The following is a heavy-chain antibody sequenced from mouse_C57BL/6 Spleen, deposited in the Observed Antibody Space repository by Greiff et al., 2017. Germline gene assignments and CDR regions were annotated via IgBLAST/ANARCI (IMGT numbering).Heavy chain of an antibody. J-gene: IGHJ3*01. V-gene: IGHV1-64*01. CDR1: GYTFTSYW. Sequence: QVQLQQPGAELVKPGASVKLSCKASGYTFTSYWMHWVKQRPGQGLEWIGMIHPNSGSTNYNEKFKSKATLTVDKSSSTAYMQLSSLTSEDSAVSDGARSNYCNFFWFAYWGQGTLVTVSA. CDR2: IHPNSGST. D-gene: IGHD2-1*01. CDR3: ARSNYCNFFWFAY.